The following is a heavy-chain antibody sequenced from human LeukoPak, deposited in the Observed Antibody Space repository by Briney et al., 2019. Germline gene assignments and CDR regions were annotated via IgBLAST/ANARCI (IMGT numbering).Heavy chain of an antibody. J-gene: IGHJ4*02. Sequence: GGSLRLSCAASGXTFSSYSMNWVRQAPGKGLEWVSSISSSSSYIYYADSVKGRFTISRDNAKNSLYLQMNSLRAEDTAVYYCARDGDYGEGYFDYWGQGTLVTVSS. CDR3: ARDGDYGEGYFDY. D-gene: IGHD4-17*01. CDR2: ISSSSSYI. V-gene: IGHV3-21*01. CDR1: GXTFSSYS.